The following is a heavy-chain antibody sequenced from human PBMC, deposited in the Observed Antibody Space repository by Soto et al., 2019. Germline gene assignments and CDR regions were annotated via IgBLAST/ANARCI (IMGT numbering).Heavy chain of an antibody. CDR3: ARGDYYDSSGPFSDAFDI. D-gene: IGHD3-22*01. Sequence: GSLRLSCAASGFTFSSHWMSWVRQAPGKGLEWVANIKPDGSEKWYVDSVKGRFTISRDNAKNSLYLQMNSLRAEDTAVYYCARGDYYDSSGPFSDAFDIWGQGTMVTVSS. V-gene: IGHV3-7*04. J-gene: IGHJ3*02. CDR1: GFTFSSHW. CDR2: IKPDGSEK.